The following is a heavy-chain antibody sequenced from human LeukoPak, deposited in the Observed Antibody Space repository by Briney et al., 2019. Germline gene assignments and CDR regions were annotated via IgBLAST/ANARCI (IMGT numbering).Heavy chain of an antibody. J-gene: IGHJ4*02. CDR1: GFTLSNYG. D-gene: IGHD3-22*01. CDR2: ISSTSSYI. Sequence: PGGSLRLSCAASGFTLSNYGMNWVRQTPDNGLEWVASISSTSSYIYYTDSVRGRFTISRDNTKNSLYLQMNSLRAEDTAVYYCATHHSSGYHYFDYWGQGTLVTVSS. CDR3: ATHHSSGYHYFDY. V-gene: IGHV3-21*01.